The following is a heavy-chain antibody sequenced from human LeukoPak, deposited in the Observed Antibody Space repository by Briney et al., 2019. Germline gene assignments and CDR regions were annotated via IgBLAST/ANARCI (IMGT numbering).Heavy chain of an antibody. CDR2: INPSGGTT. Sequence: ASVKVSCKASGYTFTSYYVLWVRQAPGQGLEWMGIINPSGGTTNYAQKFQGRVTMTRDTSTSTVHMELSSLRSEDTAVYYCARGRGVVVPAAPTGDPFDIWGQGTMVTVSS. CDR1: GYTFTSYY. D-gene: IGHD2-2*01. V-gene: IGHV1-46*01. J-gene: IGHJ3*02. CDR3: ARGRGVVVPAAPTGDPFDI.